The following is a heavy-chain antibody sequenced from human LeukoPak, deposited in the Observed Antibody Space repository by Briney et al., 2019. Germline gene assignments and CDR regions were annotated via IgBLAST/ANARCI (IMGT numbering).Heavy chain of an antibody. D-gene: IGHD3-3*01. J-gene: IGHJ5*02. CDR3: ASKILESLNWFDP. V-gene: IGHV4-34*01. CDR1: GGSFSGYY. Sequence: SETLSLTCAVYGGSFSGYYWSWIRQPPGKGLEWIGEINHSGSTNYNPSLKSRVTISVDTSKNQFSLKLSSVTAADTAVCYCASKILESLNWFDPWGQGTLVTVSS. CDR2: INHSGST.